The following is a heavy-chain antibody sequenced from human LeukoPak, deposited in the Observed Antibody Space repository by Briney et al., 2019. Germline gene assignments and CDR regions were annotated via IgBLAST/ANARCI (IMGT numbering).Heavy chain of an antibody. J-gene: IGHJ4*02. Sequence: PSETLSLTCTVSGDSMTRGGYYWSWVRQHPGKGLEWVGFIYHSGTTFYNPSLESRATISVDTSQNQFSPKLTSVTAADTAVYYCARAVDYRNYFDYWGQRTLVTVSS. D-gene: IGHD4-11*01. CDR2: IYHSGTT. CDR1: GDSMTRGGYY. CDR3: ARAVDYRNYFDY. V-gene: IGHV4-31*03.